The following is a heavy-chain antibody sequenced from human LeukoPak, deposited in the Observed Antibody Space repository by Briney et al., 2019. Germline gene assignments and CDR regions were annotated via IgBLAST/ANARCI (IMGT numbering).Heavy chain of an antibody. V-gene: IGHV4-30-4*08. J-gene: IGHJ5*02. CDR3: ASTNCSSASCYGANWFDP. Sequence: SETLSLTCTVSGGSISSGEYYWSWIRQPQGKGLEWIGYINYSGNTFHYNPSLKNRVTISVDTSKNRFSLRLSSVTAADTAVYYCASTNCSSASCYGANWFDPWGQGTLVTVSS. D-gene: IGHD2-2*01. CDR2: INYSGNT. CDR1: GGSISSGEYY.